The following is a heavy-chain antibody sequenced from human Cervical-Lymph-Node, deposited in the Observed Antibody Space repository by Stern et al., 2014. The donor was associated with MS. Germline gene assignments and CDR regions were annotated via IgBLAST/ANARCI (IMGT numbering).Heavy chain of an antibody. V-gene: IGHV4-4*02. CDR1: GDSINSNYW. Sequence: QVQLQESGPGLVQPSGTLSLTCAVSGDSINSNYWWVWIRQSPGKGLEWIGEILHSGTTNYNPSLMSRVTMSVDKAENKFSLKLTSVTAADTAVYYCARDLGPGTLDYWGQGTRVTVSS. CDR3: ARDLGPGTLDY. J-gene: IGHJ4*02. CDR2: ILHSGTT. D-gene: IGHD1-1*01.